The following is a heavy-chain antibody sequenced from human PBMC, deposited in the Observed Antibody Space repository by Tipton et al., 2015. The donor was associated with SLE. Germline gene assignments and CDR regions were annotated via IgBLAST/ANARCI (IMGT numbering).Heavy chain of an antibody. J-gene: IGHJ4*02. Sequence: TLSLTCTVSGGSISSYYWSWIRQPPGKGLEWIGYIYYSGSTNYNPSLKSRVTISVDTSKNQFSLKLSSVTAADTAVYYCASGLSPEYSSGWGQGTLVTVSS. CDR2: IYYSGST. D-gene: IGHD6-19*01. CDR1: GGSISSYY. V-gene: IGHV4-59*08. CDR3: ASGLSPEYSSG.